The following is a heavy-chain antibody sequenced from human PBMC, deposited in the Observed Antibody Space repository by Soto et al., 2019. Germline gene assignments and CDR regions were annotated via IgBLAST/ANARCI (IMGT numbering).Heavy chain of an antibody. Sequence: AKPSCTAPRYTYTSNGSSWVRQAPGQGLERMGWISAYNGNTNYAQKLQGRVTMTTDTSTSTAYMELRSLRSDDTAVYYCARVVVVAATNWFDPWGQGTLVTVSS. D-gene: IGHD2-15*01. V-gene: IGHV1-18*01. CDR2: ISAYNGNT. CDR3: ARVVVVAATNWFDP. J-gene: IGHJ5*02. CDR1: RYTYTSNG.